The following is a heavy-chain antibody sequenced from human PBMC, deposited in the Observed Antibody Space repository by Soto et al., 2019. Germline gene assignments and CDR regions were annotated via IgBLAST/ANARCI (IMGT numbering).Heavy chain of an antibody. Sequence: SVKVSCKALGNTFTYRYLHWVRQAPGQALEWMGWITPFSGDVHYAQKFQERVTITRDRSINTAYMQMSSLRSEDTAMYFCAGGGAGSGPFTWELPDYWGQRTLVTVSS. J-gene: IGHJ4*02. V-gene: IGHV1-45*02. CDR2: ITPFSGDV. CDR1: GNTFTYRY. CDR3: AGGGAGSGPFTWELPDY. D-gene: IGHD1-26*01.